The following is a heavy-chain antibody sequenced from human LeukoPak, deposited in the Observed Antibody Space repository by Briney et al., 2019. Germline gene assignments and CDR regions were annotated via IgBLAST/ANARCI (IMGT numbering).Heavy chain of an antibody. CDR3: ARDSNYYGSGSYWGGNWFDP. D-gene: IGHD3-10*01. CDR2: ISWNSGSI. Sequence: GGSLRLSCAASGFTFDDYAMHWVRHAPGKGLEWVSGISWNSGSIGYADSVKGRFTISRDNAKNSLYLQMNSLRAEDTAVYYCARDSNYYGSGSYWGGNWFDPWGQGTLVTVSS. CDR1: GFTFDDYA. J-gene: IGHJ5*02. V-gene: IGHV3-9*01.